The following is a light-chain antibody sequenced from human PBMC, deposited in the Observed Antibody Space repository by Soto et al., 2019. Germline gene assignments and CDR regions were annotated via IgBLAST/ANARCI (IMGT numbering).Light chain of an antibody. V-gene: IGKV3-11*01. CDR3: PQGSNRPPGIN. Sequence: EIRLTQSPGTLSWARVEIAMVALTSIQSVSSYLAWYQQIPGQAPRLLIYDASTRATGIPARFSGSVSGTDFTPTISCLEPEDSAAYYRPQGSNRPPGINCGRGTRLEIK. J-gene: IGKJ5*01. CDR1: QSVSSY. CDR2: DAS.